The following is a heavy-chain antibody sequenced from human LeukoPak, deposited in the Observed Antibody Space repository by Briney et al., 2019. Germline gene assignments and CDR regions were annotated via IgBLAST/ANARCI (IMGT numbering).Heavy chain of an antibody. CDR1: GFTFDDYA. Sequence: PGRSLRLSCAASGFTFDDYAMHWVRQAPGEGLEWVSGISWNSGSIGYADSVKGRFTISRDNAKNSLYLQMNRLRAEDTALYYCAKESYCSGGSCYSSVIGDWYYYGMDVWGQGTTVTVS. V-gene: IGHV3-9*01. CDR3: AKESYCSGGSCYSSVIGDWYYYGMDV. D-gene: IGHD2-15*01. CDR2: ISWNSGSI. J-gene: IGHJ6*02.